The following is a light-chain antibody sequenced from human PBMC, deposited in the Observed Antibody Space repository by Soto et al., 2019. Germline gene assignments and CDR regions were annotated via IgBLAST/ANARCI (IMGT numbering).Light chain of an antibody. CDR1: SSDVGNYDL. V-gene: IGLV2-14*02. CDR3: SSYSVL. Sequence: QSVLTQPASVSGSPGQSITISCTGVSSDVGNYDLVSWYQHHTGKAPKLMIYEGSKRPSGVSPRFSGSKSGTTASLTISGLQPEDESDHYGSSYSVLFGGGTKLTVL. CDR2: EGS. J-gene: IGLJ2*01.